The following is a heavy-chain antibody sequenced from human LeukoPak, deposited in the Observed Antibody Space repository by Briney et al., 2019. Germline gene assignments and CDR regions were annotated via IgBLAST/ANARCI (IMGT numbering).Heavy chain of an antibody. D-gene: IGHD4-17*01. V-gene: IGHV3-21*01. CDR3: ARNPLPGYGDYPYYFDY. CDR2: FSSSSSYI. J-gene: IGHJ4*02. CDR1: GFTFSSYS. Sequence: GGSLRLSCAASGFTFSSYSMNWVRQAPGKGLEWVSSFSSSSSYIYYADSVKGRFTISRDNAKNSLYLQMNSLRAEDTAVYYCARNPLPGYGDYPYYFDYWGQGTLVTVSS.